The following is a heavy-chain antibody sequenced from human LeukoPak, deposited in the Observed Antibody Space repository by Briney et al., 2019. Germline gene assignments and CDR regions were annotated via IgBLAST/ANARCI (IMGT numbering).Heavy chain of an antibody. CDR2: IIPILGIA. CDR3: ARVSSSYGDYGDYGWFDP. CDR1: GGTFSSYA. D-gene: IGHD4-17*01. J-gene: IGHJ5*02. V-gene: IGHV1-69*04. Sequence: ASVKVSCKASGGTFSSYAISWVRQAPGQGLEWMGRIIPILGIANYAQKFQGRVTITADKSTSTAYMELSSLTSEDTAVYYCARVSSSYGDYGDYGWFDPWGQGTLVNVSP.